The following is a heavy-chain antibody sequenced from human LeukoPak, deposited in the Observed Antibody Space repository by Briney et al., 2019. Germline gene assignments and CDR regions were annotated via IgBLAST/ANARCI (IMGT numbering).Heavy chain of an antibody. CDR1: GFTFDDYG. Sequence: PGGSLRLSCAASGFTFDDYGMSWVRQAPGKRLEWVSGINWNGGSTGYADSVKGRFTISRDNAKNSLYLQMDSLRAEDTALYYCARDRSAGYSSNDFDYWGQGTLVTVSS. CDR3: ARDRSAGYSSNDFDY. D-gene: IGHD6-13*01. CDR2: INWNGGST. J-gene: IGHJ4*02. V-gene: IGHV3-20*04.